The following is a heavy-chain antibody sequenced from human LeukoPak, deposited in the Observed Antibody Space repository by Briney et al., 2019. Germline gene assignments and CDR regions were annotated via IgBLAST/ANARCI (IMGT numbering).Heavy chain of an antibody. D-gene: IGHD6-6*01. CDR3: ARLLYSSSSEDAFDI. Sequence: ASVKVSCKASGYTFTGYYMHWVRQAPGQGLEWMGWINPNSGGTNHAQKFQGRVTMTRDTSISTAYMELSRLRSDDTAVYYCARLLYSSSSEDAFDIWGQGTMVTVSS. J-gene: IGHJ3*02. CDR1: GYTFTGYY. V-gene: IGHV1-2*02. CDR2: INPNSGGT.